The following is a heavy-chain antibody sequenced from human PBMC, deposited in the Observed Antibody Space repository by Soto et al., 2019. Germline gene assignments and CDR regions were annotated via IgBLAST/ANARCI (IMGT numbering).Heavy chain of an antibody. Sequence: AGGSLRLSCAASGFTFSSYAMHWVRQAPGKGLEWVAVISYDGSNKYYADSVKGRFTISRDNSKNTLYLQMNSLRAEDTAVYYCARNHDYGDYTFDYWGQGTLVTVSS. CDR1: GFTFSSYA. D-gene: IGHD4-17*01. J-gene: IGHJ4*02. CDR3: ARNHDYGDYTFDY. V-gene: IGHV3-30-3*01. CDR2: ISYDGSNK.